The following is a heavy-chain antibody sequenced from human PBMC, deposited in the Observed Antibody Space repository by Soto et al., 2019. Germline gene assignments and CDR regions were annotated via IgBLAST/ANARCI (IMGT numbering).Heavy chain of an antibody. V-gene: IGHV3-23*01. J-gene: IGHJ5*02. D-gene: IGHD6-19*01. CDR3: ATCSGGAVCSSGCCNWLDP. Sequence: EVQLSESGGSLVQPGGSLRLSCAASTFTLSSYAMSWVRQAPGKGLEWVSSISGGGGATLYADSVKGRFTISRDLSKNKLFLQKNSLRAEDTAIYYYATCSGGAVCSSGCCNWLDPWGQGTLVTVSS. CDR2: ISGGGGAT. CDR1: TFTLSSYA.